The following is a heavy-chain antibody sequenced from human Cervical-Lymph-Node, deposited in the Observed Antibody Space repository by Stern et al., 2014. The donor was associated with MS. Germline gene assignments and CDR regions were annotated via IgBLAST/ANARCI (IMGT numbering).Heavy chain of an antibody. D-gene: IGHD2-15*01. J-gene: IGHJ6*02. CDR1: GFSLSTSGMR. Sequence: ESGPALVKPTQTLTLTCTFSGFSLSTSGMRVSWIRQPPGKALEWLARIDWDDDKFYSTSLKTRLTISKDTSKNQVVLTMTNMDPVDTATYYCARTYCSGGSCYYWYGMDVWGQGTTVTVSS. CDR3: ARTYCSGGSCYYWYGMDV. CDR2: IDWDDDK. V-gene: IGHV2-70*04.